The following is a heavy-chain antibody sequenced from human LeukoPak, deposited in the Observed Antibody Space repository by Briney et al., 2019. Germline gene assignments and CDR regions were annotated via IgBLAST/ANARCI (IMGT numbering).Heavy chain of an antibody. D-gene: IGHD4-17*01. CDR3: AKDLYGYGDYHYGMDV. Sequence: GGSLRLSCAASGFTVNSNYMSWVRQAPSKGLEWVAVISYDGSNKYYADSVKGRFTISRDNSKNTLYLQMNSLRAEDTAVYYCAKDLYGYGDYHYGMDVWGQGTLVTVSS. J-gene: IGHJ6*02. V-gene: IGHV3-30*18. CDR2: ISYDGSNK. CDR1: GFTVNSNY.